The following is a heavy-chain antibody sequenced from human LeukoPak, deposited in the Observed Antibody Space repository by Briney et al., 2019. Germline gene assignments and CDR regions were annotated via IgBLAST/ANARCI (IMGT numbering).Heavy chain of an antibody. D-gene: IGHD3-9*01. J-gene: IGHJ5*02. Sequence: SQTLSLTCTVSGGSISSGGYYWSWIRQHPGKGLEWIGYIYYSGSTYYNPSLKSRVTISVDTSKNQFSLKLSSVTAADTAVYYCARDKGYDILTGYYFDPWGQGTLVTVSS. CDR2: IYYSGST. CDR3: ARDKGYDILTGYYFDP. V-gene: IGHV4-30-4*08. CDR1: GGSISSGGYY.